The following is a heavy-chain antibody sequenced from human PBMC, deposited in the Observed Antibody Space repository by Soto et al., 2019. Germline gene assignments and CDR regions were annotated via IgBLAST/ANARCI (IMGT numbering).Heavy chain of an antibody. Sequence: SETLSLTCSVSGYSIDRGYYWGWIRQAPERGLEWIGSISHRGATSYTPSLKSRAIISLDTSNNQFTLRLTSVTVADTATYYCVRYEYDRSCHDDEHWGQGTLVTVSS. J-gene: IGHJ4*02. V-gene: IGHV4-38-2*02. D-gene: IGHD3-22*01. CDR1: GYSIDRGYY. CDR3: VRYEYDRSCHDDEH. CDR2: ISHRGAT.